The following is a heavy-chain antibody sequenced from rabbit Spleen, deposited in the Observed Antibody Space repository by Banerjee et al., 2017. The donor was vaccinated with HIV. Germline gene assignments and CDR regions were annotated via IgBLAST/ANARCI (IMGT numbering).Heavy chain of an antibody. CDR1: GFSFSNSYY. CDR3: ARDSSSSFSSYGMDL. CDR2: IDTGSSGFT. Sequence: QSLEESGGDRVKPGASLTLTCTASGFSFSNSYYMCWVRQAPGKGLEWIACIDTGSSGFTYFATWAKGRFTISKTSSTTVTLQMTRLTAADTATYFCARDSSSSFSSYGMDLWGPGTLVTVS. D-gene: IGHD1-1*01. V-gene: IGHV1S40*01. J-gene: IGHJ6*01.